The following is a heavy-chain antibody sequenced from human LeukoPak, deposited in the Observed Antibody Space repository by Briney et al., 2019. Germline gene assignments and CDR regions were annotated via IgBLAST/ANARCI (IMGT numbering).Heavy chain of an antibody. J-gene: IGHJ4*02. V-gene: IGHV4-61*02. D-gene: IGHD6-19*01. Sequence: SETLSLTCTVSGGSISSGSYYWSWIRQPAGKGLEWIGRIYASGSTNYNPSLKSRVTISIDTSKSQFSLKLSSVTAADTAVYYCARDESSGWYGLDYWGQGTLVTVSS. CDR2: IYASGST. CDR3: ARDESSGWYGLDY. CDR1: GGSISSGSYY.